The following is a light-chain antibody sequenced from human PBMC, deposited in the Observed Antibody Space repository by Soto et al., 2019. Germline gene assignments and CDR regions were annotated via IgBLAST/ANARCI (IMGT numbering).Light chain of an antibody. CDR2: YDT. CDR3: QVWESGGDQKVV. CDR1: NIGSNS. Sequence: SYELTQPPSVSVAPGKTARITCGGNNIGSNSVHWYQQKPGQAPVLVIYYDTDRPSGIPERFSGSNSGNTATLSINRVEAGDEADYYCQVWESGGDQKVVFGGGTKLTVL. J-gene: IGLJ2*01. V-gene: IGLV3-21*01.